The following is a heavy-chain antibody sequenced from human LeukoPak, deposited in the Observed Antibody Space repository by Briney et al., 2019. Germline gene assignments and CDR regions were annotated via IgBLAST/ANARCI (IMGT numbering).Heavy chain of an antibody. Sequence: SETLSLTCAVYGGSFSGYYWSWIRQPPGKGLEWIGEINHSGSTNYNPSLKSRVTISVDTSKNQFSLKLSSVTAADTAVYYCARAYVIVAGPYYYYGMDVWGQGTTVTVSS. J-gene: IGHJ6*02. D-gene: IGHD5-12*01. CDR2: INHSGST. CDR3: ARAYVIVAGPYYYYGMDV. CDR1: GGSFSGYY. V-gene: IGHV4-34*01.